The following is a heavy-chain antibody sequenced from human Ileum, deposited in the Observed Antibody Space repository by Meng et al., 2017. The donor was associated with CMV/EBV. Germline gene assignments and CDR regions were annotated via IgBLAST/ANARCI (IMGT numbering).Heavy chain of an antibody. CDR3: ARLGQQLVAPPAYFDS. CDR2: IIPIFGTP. D-gene: IGHD1-1*01. J-gene: IGHJ4*02. CDR1: GGTFSHYG. V-gene: IGHV1-69*12. Sequence: QVRRVQSGAEVKGPGSSVKVSCKASGGTFSHYGISWIRQTPGQGLEWMGGIIPIFGTPNYAQKFQGRITITADESMQTVYMELSSLTAGDTALYCCARLGQQLVAPPAYFDSWGQGTLVTVSS.